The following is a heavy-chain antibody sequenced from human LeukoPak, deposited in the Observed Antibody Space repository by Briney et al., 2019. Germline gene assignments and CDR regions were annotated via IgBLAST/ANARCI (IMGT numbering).Heavy chain of an antibody. CDR1: RYTFTGYW. D-gene: IGHD6-19*01. CDR2: IYPGDSDT. CDR3: ARARVAVSRYYFDY. J-gene: IGHJ4*02. Sequence: GESLKISCSGSRYTFTGYWIGWVRQMPGKGLEWMGVIYPGDSDTRYSPSFQGQVTISADKSINTAYLQWSSLKASGTAMYYCARARVAVSRYYFDYWGQGTLVTVPS. V-gene: IGHV5-51*01.